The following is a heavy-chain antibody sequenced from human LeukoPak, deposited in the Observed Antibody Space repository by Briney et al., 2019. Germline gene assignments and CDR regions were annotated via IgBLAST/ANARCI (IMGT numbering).Heavy chain of an antibody. CDR3: AKHYIAPRQTYSYWFDP. CDR1: GGSIISHW. V-gene: IGHV4-4*09. J-gene: IGHJ5*02. D-gene: IGHD6-6*01. Sequence: KTSETLSLTCTVSGGSIISHWWSWIRQPPGKGLEWIGYIYTSGSTNYNPSLKSRVTISVDTSKNQISLKLISVTAADTAVYYCAKHYIAPRQTYSYWFDPWGQGTLVTVSS. CDR2: IYTSGST.